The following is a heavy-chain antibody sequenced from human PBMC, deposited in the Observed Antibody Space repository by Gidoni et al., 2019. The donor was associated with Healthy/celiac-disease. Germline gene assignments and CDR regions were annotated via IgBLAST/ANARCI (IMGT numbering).Heavy chain of an antibody. CDR3: AREGGVNDFWSGYLVDY. J-gene: IGHJ4*02. V-gene: IGHV3-21*01. CDR2: ISSSSSYI. CDR1: GFTFSSYS. Sequence: EVQLVASGGGLVKPGGSLRLSCAASGFTFSSYSMNWVRQAPGKGLEWVSSISSSSSYIYYADSVKGRFTISRDNAKNSLYLQMNSLRAEDTAVYYCAREGGVNDFWSGYLVDYWGQGTLVTVSS. D-gene: IGHD3-3*01.